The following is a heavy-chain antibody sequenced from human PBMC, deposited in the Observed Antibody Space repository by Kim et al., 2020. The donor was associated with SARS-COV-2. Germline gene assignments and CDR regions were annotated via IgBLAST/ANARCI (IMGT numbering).Heavy chain of an antibody. CDR1: GFAFDDHA. D-gene: IGHD6-25*01. V-gene: IGHV3-9*01. J-gene: IGHJ4*02. CDR2: ITWNSNNI. Sequence: GGSLRLSCEASGFAFDDHAMHWVRQSPGKGLEWVSGITWNSNNIGYADSVKGRFTISRDNAKNSLYLQMNSLRAEDTALYFCGRDRGYHISGLDYWGQGT. CDR3: GRDRGYHISGLDY.